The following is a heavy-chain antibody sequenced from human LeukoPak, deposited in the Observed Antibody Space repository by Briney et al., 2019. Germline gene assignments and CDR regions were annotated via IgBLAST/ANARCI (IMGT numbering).Heavy chain of an antibody. Sequence: GESLKISCKGSGYSFTGYWINWVRQMPGKGLEWMGRIDPSDSYTSYSPSFQGHVTFSADRSTTTASLQWSRVKASDTAIYYCASSPNPYTFGWGIHAFDIWGQGTLATVSS. CDR2: IDPSDSYT. D-gene: IGHD5-18*01. J-gene: IGHJ3*02. CDR1: GYSFTGYW. CDR3: ASSPNPYTFGWGIHAFDI. V-gene: IGHV5-10-1*01.